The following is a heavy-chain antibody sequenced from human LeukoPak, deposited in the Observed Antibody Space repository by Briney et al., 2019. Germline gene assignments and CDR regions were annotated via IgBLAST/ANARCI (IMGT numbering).Heavy chain of an antibody. V-gene: IGHV1-69*06. J-gene: IGHJ4*02. D-gene: IGHD3-10*01. CDR3: ARDHRTSITMVRGVIED. CDR2: IIPIFGTA. Sequence: SVKVSCKASGGTFSSYAISWVRQAPGQGPEWMGGIIPIFGTANYAQKFQGRVTITADKSTSTAYMELSSLRSEDTAVYYCARDHRTSITMVRGVIEDWGQGTLVTVSS. CDR1: GGTFSSYA.